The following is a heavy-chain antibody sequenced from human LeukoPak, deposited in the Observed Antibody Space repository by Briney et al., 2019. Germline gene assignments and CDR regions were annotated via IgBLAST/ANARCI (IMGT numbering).Heavy chain of an antibody. CDR2: IWYGGSNK. D-gene: IGHD5-18*01. CDR3: ARDPQGVDTGGLLDY. CDR1: GFTFSSYG. Sequence: GRSLRLSCAASGFTFSSYGMHWVRQAPGKGLEWVAVIWYGGSNKYYADSVKGRFTISRDNSKNTLYLQMNSLRAEDTAVYYCARDPQGVDTGGLLDYWGQGTLVTVSS. V-gene: IGHV3-33*08. J-gene: IGHJ4*02.